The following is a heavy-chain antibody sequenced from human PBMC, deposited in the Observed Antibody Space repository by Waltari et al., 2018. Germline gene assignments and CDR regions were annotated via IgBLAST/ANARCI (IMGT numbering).Heavy chain of an antibody. CDR1: GYSFTGYD. V-gene: IGHV1-8*01. CDR3: ARAVRNQLLSEY. J-gene: IGHJ4*02. Sequence: QVQLVQSGAEVKKPGASVTVSCRAAGYSFTGYDITWVRLAPGKGLVWMGWRNPMSGNTGYARKFQGRVSMTGDPSINTAYMELSSLTFDDTAVYYCARAVRNQLLSEYWGQGTLVAVSS. D-gene: IGHD2-2*01. CDR2: RNPMSGNT.